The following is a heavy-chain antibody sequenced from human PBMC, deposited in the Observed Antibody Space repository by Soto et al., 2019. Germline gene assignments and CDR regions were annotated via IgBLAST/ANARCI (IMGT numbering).Heavy chain of an antibody. Sequence: GGSLRLSCAASGFTFSSYWMSWVRQAPGKGLEWVANIKQDGSEKYYVDTVKGRFTISRDNAKNSLYLQMNSLRAEDTAVYYLARDDIPEGTTVVTPHRLFDYWGQGTLVTVSS. D-gene: IGHD4-17*01. CDR2: IKQDGSEK. CDR1: GFTFSSYW. V-gene: IGHV3-7*05. CDR3: ARDDIPEGTTVVTPHRLFDY. J-gene: IGHJ4*02.